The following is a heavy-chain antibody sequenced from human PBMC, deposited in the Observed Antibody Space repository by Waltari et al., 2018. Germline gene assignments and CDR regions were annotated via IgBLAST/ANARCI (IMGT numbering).Heavy chain of an antibody. CDR1: GFSLSRHG. V-gene: IGHV3-30*18. D-gene: IGHD6-19*01. J-gene: IGHJ5*02. CDR3: AKDWGVSGWYNWFDL. Sequence: QLLLVESGGGVVQPGGSLRLSCAAAGFSLSRHGMHWVSQGQGKGLEWVAMWSHEGSEPYYTDPVKGRFTRSRDDSKNTVFLQMNSLRPEDTAVYYCAKDWGVSGWYNWFDLWGQGTLATVSS. CDR2: WSHEGSEP.